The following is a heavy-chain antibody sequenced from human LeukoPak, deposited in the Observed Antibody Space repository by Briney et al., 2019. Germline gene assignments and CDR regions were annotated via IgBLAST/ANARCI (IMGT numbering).Heavy chain of an antibody. Sequence: SVKVSCKASGYTFTGYYMHWVRQAPGQGLEWMGGIIPIFGTANYAQKFQGRVTITADKSTSTAYMELSSLRSEDTAVYYCARASLKVVAADYYFDYWGQGTLVTVSS. J-gene: IGHJ4*02. D-gene: IGHD2-15*01. CDR3: ARASLKVVAADYYFDY. V-gene: IGHV1-69*06. CDR1: GYTFTGYY. CDR2: IIPIFGTA.